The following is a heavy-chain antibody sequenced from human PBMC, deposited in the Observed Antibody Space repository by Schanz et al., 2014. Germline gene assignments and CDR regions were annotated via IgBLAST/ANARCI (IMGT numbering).Heavy chain of an antibody. Sequence: QVQLVESGAAVKKPGASVTVSCKASGNTLSAYYIHWIRQAPGQGLEWMGWIDPNSGGTNYAQKFQGRVTMTSDTSITTVYMEVNSLTSDDTAVFYCARESVSRTRLFDPWGQGTLVTVST. D-gene: IGHD3-3*01. CDR3: ARESVSRTRLFDP. J-gene: IGHJ5*02. CDR2: IDPNSGGT. V-gene: IGHV1-2*02. CDR1: GNTLSAYY.